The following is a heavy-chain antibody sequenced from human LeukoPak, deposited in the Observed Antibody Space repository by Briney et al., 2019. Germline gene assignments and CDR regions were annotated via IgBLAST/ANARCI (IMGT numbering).Heavy chain of an antibody. D-gene: IGHD2-15*01. CDR2: IYHGGSDT. CDR3: ARRCSGGSCYGFDY. J-gene: IGHJ4*02. V-gene: IGHV5-51*01. CDR1: GYSFTSYW. Sequence: GESLKISCKGSGYSFTSYWIAWVRQMPGKGLEWMGTIYHGGSDTRYSPSFQGQVTISADKSISTAYLQWSSLKASDTAMYFCARRCSGGSCYGFDYWGQGALVTVSS.